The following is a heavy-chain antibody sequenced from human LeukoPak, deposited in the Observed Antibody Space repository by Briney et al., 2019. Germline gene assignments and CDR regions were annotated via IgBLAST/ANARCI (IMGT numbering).Heavy chain of an antibody. D-gene: IGHD3-10*01. V-gene: IGHV3-30*02. CDR1: GFTFSSYG. Sequence: SGGSLRLSCAASGFTFSSYGMHWVRQAPGKGLEWVAFIRYDGSNKYYADSVKGRFTISRDNSKNTLYLQMNSLRAEDTAVYYCAKDLTYAYYYGSGSWGQGTLVTVSS. CDR3: AKDLTYAYYYGSGS. CDR2: IRYDGSNK. J-gene: IGHJ4*02.